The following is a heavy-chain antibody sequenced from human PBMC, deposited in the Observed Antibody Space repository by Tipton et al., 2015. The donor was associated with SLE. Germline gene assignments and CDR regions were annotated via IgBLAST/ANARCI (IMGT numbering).Heavy chain of an antibody. Sequence: TLSLTCTVSGGSISSSSYYWSWIRQPPGKGLEWIGYIYYSGSTNYNPSLKSRVTISVDTSKNQFSLKLSSVTAADTAVYYCARAARISSYYYYYYMDVWGKGTTVTVSS. V-gene: IGHV4-61*01. J-gene: IGHJ6*03. CDR2: IYYSGST. CDR3: ARAARISSYYYYYYMDV. CDR1: GGSISSSSYY. D-gene: IGHD2-15*01.